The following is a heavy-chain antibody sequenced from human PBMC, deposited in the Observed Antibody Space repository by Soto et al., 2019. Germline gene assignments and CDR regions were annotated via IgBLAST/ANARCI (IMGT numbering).Heavy chain of an antibody. V-gene: IGHV4-30-4*01. J-gene: IGHJ3*01. CDR2: ISSTGVT. Sequence: QVQLQESGPGLVKPSQTLSLTCNVSGDSISSSDDFWSWIRQPPGKGLEFIGYISSTGVTYYIPSLRGRLSLSIETSQTPYFLELRSVTAEDAAVYYCAIRMRSLGHAFDVWGQGTMVTVSS. D-gene: IGHD3-3*01. CDR3: AIRMRSLGHAFDV. CDR1: GDSISSSDDF.